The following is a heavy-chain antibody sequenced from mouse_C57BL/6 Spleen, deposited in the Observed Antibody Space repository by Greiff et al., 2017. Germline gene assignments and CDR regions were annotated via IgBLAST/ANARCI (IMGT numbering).Heavy chain of an antibody. J-gene: IGHJ4*01. CDR1: GYTFTSYW. CDR2: IHPNSGST. V-gene: IGHV1-64*01. Sequence: VQLQQPGAELVKPGASVKLSCKASGYTFTSYWMHWVKPRPGQGLEWIGMIHPNSGSTNYNEMFKSKATLTVDKSSSTAYMQLSSLTSEDSAVYYCARAHYYVTLYYAMDYWGQGTSVTVSS. CDR3: ARAHYYVTLYYAMDY. D-gene: IGHD1-2*01.